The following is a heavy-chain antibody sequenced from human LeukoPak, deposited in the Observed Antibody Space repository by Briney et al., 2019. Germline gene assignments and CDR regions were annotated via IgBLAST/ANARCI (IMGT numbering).Heavy chain of an antibody. J-gene: IGHJ5*02. D-gene: IGHD3-3*01. Sequence: SETLSLTCAVYGGSFSGYYWSWIRQPPGKGLEWIGEINHSGSTNYNPSLKSRVTISVDTSKNQFSLKLSSVTAADTAVYYCARGDREGLLPTGGINWFDPWGQGTLVTVSS. V-gene: IGHV4-34*01. CDR1: GGSFSGYY. CDR3: ARGDREGLLPTGGINWFDP. CDR2: INHSGST.